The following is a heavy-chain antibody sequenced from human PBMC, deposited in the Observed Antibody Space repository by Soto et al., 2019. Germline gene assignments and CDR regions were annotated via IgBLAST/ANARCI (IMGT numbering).Heavy chain of an antibody. D-gene: IGHD6-13*01. Sequence: SETLSLACAVSGGSIISSNWCSWVRQPPGKGLEWIGEIYHSGSTNYNPSLKSRVTISVDKSKNQFSLKLSSVTAADTAVYYCAREYSSSWYVDYWGQGTLVTVSS. CDR2: IYHSGST. CDR3: AREYSSSWYVDY. CDR1: GGSIISSNW. J-gene: IGHJ4*02. V-gene: IGHV4-4*02.